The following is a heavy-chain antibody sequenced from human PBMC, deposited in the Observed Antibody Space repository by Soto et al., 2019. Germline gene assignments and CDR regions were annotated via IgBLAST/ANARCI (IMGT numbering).Heavy chain of an antibody. CDR3: AKDLFPARDSLYGLDV. D-gene: IGHD2-2*02. V-gene: IGHV3-23*01. CDR2: ISGSGGST. Sequence: EVQLLESGGGLVQPGGSLRLSCAASGFTFNTYAMSWVRQAPGKGLEWVSSISGSGGSTYYADPVKGRFTVSRDNSKNTLYLQMISLRVEDTALYYCAKDLFPARDSLYGLDVWGQGTTVTVSS. J-gene: IGHJ6*02. CDR1: GFTFNTYA.